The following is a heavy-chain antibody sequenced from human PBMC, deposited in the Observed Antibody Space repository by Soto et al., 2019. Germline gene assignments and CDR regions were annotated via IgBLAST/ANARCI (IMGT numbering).Heavy chain of an antibody. CDR2: TYYRSKWYA. D-gene: IGHD2-15*01. CDR1: GDSVSSNSAA. Sequence: SQTLSLTCAISGDSVSSNSAAWNWIRQSPSGGLEWLGRTYYRSKWYADYALSVRSRITIIPDTSKNQFSLHLNSVTPEDTAVYYCARYTSSWYLEYSGQGTLVTVSS. J-gene: IGHJ4*02. V-gene: IGHV6-1*01. CDR3: ARYTSSWYLEY.